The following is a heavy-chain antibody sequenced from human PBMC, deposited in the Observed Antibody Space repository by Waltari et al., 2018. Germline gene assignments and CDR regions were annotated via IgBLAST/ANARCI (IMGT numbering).Heavy chain of an antibody. V-gene: IGHV3-21*01. CDR3: ARDMGYCSGGSCYSRRGYGMDV. J-gene: IGHJ6*02. CDR2: ISSSSSYI. Sequence: EVQLVESGGGLVKPGGSLRLSCAASGFTFSSYSMNWVRQAPGKGLEWVSSISSSSSYIYYADPVKGRFTISRDNAKNSLYLQMNSLRAEDTAVYYCARDMGYCSGGSCYSRRGYGMDVWGQGTTVTVSS. D-gene: IGHD2-15*01. CDR1: GFTFSSYS.